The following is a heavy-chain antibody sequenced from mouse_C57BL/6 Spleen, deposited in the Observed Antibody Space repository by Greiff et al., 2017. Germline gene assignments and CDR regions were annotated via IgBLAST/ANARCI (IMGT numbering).Heavy chain of an antibody. CDR1: GYAFSSSW. J-gene: IGHJ2*01. D-gene: IGHD1-1*01. CDR2: IYPGEEDT. CDR3: ARGNYYGSSYYFDY. V-gene: IGHV1-82*01. Sequence: QVQLQQSGPELVQPGASVKISCKASGYAFSSSWMNWVKQRPGKGLEWIGRIYPGEEDTNYNGKFKGRATLTADKSSSTAYMQLSSLTSEDSAVYFCARGNYYGSSYYFDYWGQGTTLTVSS.